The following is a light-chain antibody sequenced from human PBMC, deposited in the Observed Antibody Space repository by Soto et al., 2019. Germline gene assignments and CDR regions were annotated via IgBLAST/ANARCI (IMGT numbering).Light chain of an antibody. CDR1: QSISTW. CDR2: DAS. J-gene: IGKJ2*01. CDR3: QQYNSYLYT. V-gene: IGKV1-5*01. Sequence: DIQMTQSPSTLSASVGDRVTITCRASQSISTWLAWYQQKPGKAPNLLIYDASSLESGVPIRFSGSGSGTEFTLTISSLQPDDFATYYCQQYNSYLYTFGQGTKVEIK.